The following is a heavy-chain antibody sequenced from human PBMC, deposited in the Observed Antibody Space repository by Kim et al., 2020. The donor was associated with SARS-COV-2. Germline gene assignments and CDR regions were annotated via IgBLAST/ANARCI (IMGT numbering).Heavy chain of an antibody. CDR3: ARDLSAISGYDTEGY. J-gene: IGHJ4*02. CDR2: ISSSGSTI. CDR1: GFTFSDYF. V-gene: IGHV3-11*01. Sequence: GGSLRLSCAASGFTFSDYFMSWIRQAPGKGLEWVSYISSSGSTIYYADSVKGRFTISRDNAKNSLYLQMNSLRAEDTAVYYCARDLSAISGYDTEGYWGQGTLVTVSS. D-gene: IGHD5-12*01.